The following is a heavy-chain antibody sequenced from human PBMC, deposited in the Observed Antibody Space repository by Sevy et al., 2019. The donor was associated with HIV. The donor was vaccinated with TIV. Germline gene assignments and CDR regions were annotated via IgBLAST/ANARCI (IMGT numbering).Heavy chain of an antibody. V-gene: IGHV1-2*02. J-gene: IGHJ6*02. Sequence: ASVKVSCKASGYTFTGYYMHWVRQAPGQGLEWMGWINPNSGGTNYAQKFQGRVTMTRDTSISTAYMGLSRLRSDDTAVYYCARMDTARRYYYYGMDVWGQGTTVTVSS. CDR2: INPNSGGT. CDR1: GYTFTGYY. CDR3: ARMDTARRYYYYGMDV. D-gene: IGHD5-18*01.